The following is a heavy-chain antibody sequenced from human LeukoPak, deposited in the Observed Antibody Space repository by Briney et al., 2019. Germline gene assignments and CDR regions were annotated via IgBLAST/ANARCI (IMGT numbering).Heavy chain of an antibody. J-gene: IGHJ5*02. CDR1: GGSISSYY. CDR3: AREPNSSGWKHWFDP. D-gene: IGHD6-19*01. V-gene: IGHV4-59*01. Sequence: SETLSLTCTVSGGSISSYYWSWIRQPPGKGLEWIGYIYYSGSTNYNPSLKSRVTISVDTSKNQFSLKLSSVTAADTAVYYCAREPNSSGWKHWFDPWGQGTLVTVSS. CDR2: IYYSGST.